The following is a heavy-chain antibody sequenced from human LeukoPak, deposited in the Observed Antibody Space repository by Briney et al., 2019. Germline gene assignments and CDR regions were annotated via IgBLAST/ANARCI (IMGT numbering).Heavy chain of an antibody. CDR1: GASITNDDYY. V-gene: IGHV4-31*03. D-gene: IGHD2-2*01. CDR2: IYFSGST. Sequence: SQTLSLTCTVSGASITNDDYYWSWIRQHPGKGLEWIGYIYFSGSTYYNPTLKSRASVSVDTSKSQFSLSLTSVTAADTAVYYCARRAPFSNWFDPWGQGTLVIVSS. J-gene: IGHJ5*02. CDR3: ARRAPFSNWFDP.